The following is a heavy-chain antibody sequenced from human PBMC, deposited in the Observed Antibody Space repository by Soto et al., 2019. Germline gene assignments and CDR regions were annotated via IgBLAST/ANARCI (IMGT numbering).Heavy chain of an antibody. CDR1: GYTFTSYG. J-gene: IGHJ5*02. CDR2: ISAYNGNT. CDR3: ARDSGWFYP. Sequence: QVQLVQSGAEVKKPGASVKVSCKASGYTFTSYGISWVRQAPGQGLEWMGWISAYNGNTNYAQKLQGRVTMTTDTCRSPAYMEMRSPRSNDTAGYYCARDSGWFYPCGQGTLVTVAS. V-gene: IGHV1-18*01. D-gene: IGHD1-26*01.